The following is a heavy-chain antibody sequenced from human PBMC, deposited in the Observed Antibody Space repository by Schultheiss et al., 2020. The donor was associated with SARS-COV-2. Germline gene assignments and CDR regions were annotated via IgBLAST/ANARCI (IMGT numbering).Heavy chain of an antibody. J-gene: IGHJ5*02. V-gene: IGHV1-69*13. CDR1: GGTFSSFT. CDR3: ARDNLNVPAVQNWFDP. Sequence: SVKVSCKASGGTFSSFTISWVRQAPGQGLEWMGGIIPIFGTTNYAQKFQGRVTITADESTSTAYMELSSLRSEDTAVYYCARDNLNVPAVQNWFDPWGQGTLVTVSS. D-gene: IGHD2-2*01. CDR2: IIPIFGTT.